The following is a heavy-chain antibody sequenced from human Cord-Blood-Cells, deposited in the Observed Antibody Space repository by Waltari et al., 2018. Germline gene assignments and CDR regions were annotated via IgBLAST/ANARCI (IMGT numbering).Heavy chain of an antibody. CDR2: IYHSGST. D-gene: IGHD1-26*01. J-gene: IGHJ4*02. V-gene: IGHV4-38-2*02. CDR3: ASKGPSGSYYGAFDY. Sequence: QVQLQESGPGLVKPSETLSLTCTVSGYSISSGYYWGWVRQPPGKGLEWIGSIYHSGSTYYNPSLKSRVTRSVDTSKSQFSLKLSSVTAADTAVYYCASKGPSGSYYGAFDYWGQGTLVTVSS. CDR1: GYSISSGYY.